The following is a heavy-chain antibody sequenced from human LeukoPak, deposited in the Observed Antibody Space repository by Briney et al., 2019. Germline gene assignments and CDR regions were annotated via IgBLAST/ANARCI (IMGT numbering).Heavy chain of an antibody. J-gene: IGHJ4*02. CDR2: ISYDGSNK. CDR3: AKQNPVAGTFDY. CDR1: GFTFSSYG. D-gene: IGHD6-19*01. Sequence: GRSLRLSCAASGFTFSSYGMHWVRQAPGKGLEWVAVISYDGSNKYYADSVKGRFTISRDNSKYTLYLQMNSLRAEDTAVYYCAKQNPVAGTFDYWGQGTLVTVSS. V-gene: IGHV3-30*18.